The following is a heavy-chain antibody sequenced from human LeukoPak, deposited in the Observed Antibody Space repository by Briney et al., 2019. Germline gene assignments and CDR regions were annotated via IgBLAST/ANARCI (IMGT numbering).Heavy chain of an antibody. V-gene: IGHV3-23*01. CDR2: FSGSGGNT. CDR1: GFTFSSIA. J-gene: IGHJ4*02. D-gene: IGHD2-15*01. CDR3: AKSGLNRFDY. Sequence: GGSLRLSCAASGFTFSSIAMSWVRQGPGTGLEWVSSFSGSGGNTYYADPVKGRCTISRDNSKNTLYLQMNSLRAEDTAVYYCAKSGLNRFDYWGQGTLVTVSS.